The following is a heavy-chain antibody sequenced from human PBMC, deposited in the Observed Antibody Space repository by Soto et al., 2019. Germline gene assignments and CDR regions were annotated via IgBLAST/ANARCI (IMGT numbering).Heavy chain of an antibody. V-gene: IGHV3-30*18. D-gene: IGHD5-12*01. CDR2: ISYDGSNK. CDR3: AKDFNGYHLDY. Sequence: GGSLRLSCAASGFTFSSYGMHWVRQAPGKGLEWVAVISYDGSNKYYADSVKGRFTISRDNSKNTLYLQMNSLRAEDTAVYYCAKDFNGYHLDYWGQGTLVTVSS. J-gene: IGHJ4*02. CDR1: GFTFSSYG.